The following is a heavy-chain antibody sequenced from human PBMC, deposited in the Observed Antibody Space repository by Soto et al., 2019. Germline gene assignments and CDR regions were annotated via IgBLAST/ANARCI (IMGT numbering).Heavy chain of an antibody. CDR2: ISDSGSTT. CDR3: AKHQIAMIVVKIYFGA. Sequence: EVQLLESGGALVQPGGSLRLSCAASGFTFSDYVMTWVRQAPGKGLEWVSSISDSGSTTYYADSVKGRFTISRDNSNNTLYLQMNTLRAEDTAVYYCAKHQIAMIVVKIYFGAWGQGTTVTVSS. V-gene: IGHV3-23*01. CDR1: GFTFSDYV. J-gene: IGHJ3*01. D-gene: IGHD3-22*01.